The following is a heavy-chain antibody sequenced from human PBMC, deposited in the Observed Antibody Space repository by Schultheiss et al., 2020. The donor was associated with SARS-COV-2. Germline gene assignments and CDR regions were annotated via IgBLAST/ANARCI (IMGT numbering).Heavy chain of an antibody. CDR3: ARGLGADYDSSG. CDR2: IYYSGST. D-gene: IGHD3-22*01. CDR1: GGSISSYY. V-gene: IGHV4-59*08. Sequence: SETLSLTCTVSGGSISSYYWSWIRQPPGKGLEWIGYIYYSGSTNYNPSLKSRVTISVDTSKNQFSLKLSSVTAADTAVYYCARGLGADYDSSGWGQGTLVTVSS. J-gene: IGHJ4*02.